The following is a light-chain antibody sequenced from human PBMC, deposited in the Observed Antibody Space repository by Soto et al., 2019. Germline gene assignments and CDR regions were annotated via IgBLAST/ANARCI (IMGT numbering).Light chain of an antibody. CDR1: STDIGGYNF. Sequence: QSALTQPPSASGSPGQSVTISCTGTSTDIGGYNFVSWYQQQPGKAPTLLIYEVYKRPSGVPDRFSGSKSGNTASLTVSGLQADDEADSYCTSFARSEDPCVVFGGGTKVTVL. V-gene: IGLV2-8*01. CDR2: EVY. J-gene: IGLJ2*01. CDR3: TSFARSEDPCVV.